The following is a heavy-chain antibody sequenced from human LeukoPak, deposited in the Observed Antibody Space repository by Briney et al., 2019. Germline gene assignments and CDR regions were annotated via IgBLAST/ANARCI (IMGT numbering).Heavy chain of an antibody. CDR3: ATYKGYCSSTSCRRYGMDV. V-gene: IGHV1-69*01. Sequence: GSSVKVSCKASGGTFSSYAISWVRQAPGQGLEWMGGIIPIFGTANYAQKFQGRVTITAAESTSTAYMELSSLRSEDTAVYYCATYKGYCSSTSCRRYGMDVWGQGTTVTVSS. J-gene: IGHJ6*02. CDR2: IIPIFGTA. CDR1: GGTFSSYA. D-gene: IGHD2-2*01.